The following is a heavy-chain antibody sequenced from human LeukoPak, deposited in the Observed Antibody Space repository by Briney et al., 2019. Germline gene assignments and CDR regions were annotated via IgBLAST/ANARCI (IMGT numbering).Heavy chain of an antibody. CDR1: GFTFSNYD. J-gene: IGHJ4*02. D-gene: IGHD1-1*01. CDR3: ARDRAGTLDY. V-gene: IGHV3-13*01. Sequence: GGSLRLSCAASGFTFSNYDMHWVRQVTGKGLEWVSAIGTAGDTYYPGSVKGRFTISRENAKNSLYLQMNSLRAGDTAVYYCARDRAGTLDYWGQGTLVTVSS. CDR2: IGTAGDT.